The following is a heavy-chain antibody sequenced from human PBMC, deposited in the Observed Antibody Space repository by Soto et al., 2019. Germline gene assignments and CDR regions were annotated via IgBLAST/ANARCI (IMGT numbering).Heavy chain of an antibody. Sequence: PSETLYLTCAVSGGSVSSCRYQWSWIRQPPGKGLEWIGYIYYTGTTNYNPSLKSRVTISVDTSKNQFSLKLTSVTAADTALYFCARLQVYYVWSGSVPMAFWGKGTSVT. CDR1: GGSVSSCRYQ. D-gene: IGHD3-3*01. CDR3: ARLQVYYVWSGSVPMAF. CDR2: IYYTGTT. J-gene: IGHJ6*03. V-gene: IGHV4-61*01.